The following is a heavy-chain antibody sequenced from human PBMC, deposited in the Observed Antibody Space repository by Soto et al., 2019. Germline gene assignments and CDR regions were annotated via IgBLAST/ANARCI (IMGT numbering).Heavy chain of an antibody. Sequence: GGSLRLSCAASGFTFRIYSMHWVRQSPGKGLEWVAVMWHDGTNKYYGESVKGRFTISRDNSENTLYLQMNSLRVEDTAVYYCARDATFGTKGGSFDIWGHGTLVTV. CDR3: ARDATFGTKGGSFDI. D-gene: IGHD3-16*01. J-gene: IGHJ3*02. CDR2: MWHDGTNK. CDR1: GFTFRIYS. V-gene: IGHV3-33*01.